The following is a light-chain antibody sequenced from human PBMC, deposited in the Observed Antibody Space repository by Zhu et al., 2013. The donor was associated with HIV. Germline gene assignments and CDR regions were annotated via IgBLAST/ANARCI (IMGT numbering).Light chain of an antibody. V-gene: IGKV1-27*01. CDR2: AAS. CDR1: QGISTY. CDR3: QNYNSGPLT. Sequence: DIQMTQSPSSLSASVGDRVTITCRASQGISTYLAWYQQRPGKVPKLLIYAASALQSGVPSRFRGSASGTDFTLTISSLQPEDVATYYCQNYNSGPLTFGQGTKVEIK. J-gene: IGKJ1*01.